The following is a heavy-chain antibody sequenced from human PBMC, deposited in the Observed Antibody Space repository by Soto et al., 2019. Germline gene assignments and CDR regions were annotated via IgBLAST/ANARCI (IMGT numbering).Heavy chain of an antibody. CDR1: GYTFTSYG. J-gene: IGHJ4*02. CDR2: ISAYNGNT. V-gene: IGHV1-18*04. D-gene: IGHD3-22*01. Sequence: ASVKVSCKTSGYTFTSYGISWVRQAPGQGLEWMGWISAYNGNTNYAQKLQGRVTMTTDTSTSTAYLELRSLRSDDTAVYYCARDQDYYASSGYYVNWGQGTRVTVSS. CDR3: ARDQDYYASSGYYVN.